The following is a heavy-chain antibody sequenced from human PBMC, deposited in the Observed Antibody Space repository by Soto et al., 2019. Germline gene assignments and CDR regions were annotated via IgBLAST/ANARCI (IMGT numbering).Heavy chain of an antibody. CDR2: INPNSGRT. V-gene: IGHV1-2*04. D-gene: IGHD4-17*01. J-gene: IGHJ6*03. CDR1: GYAFSQLY. CDR3: ARESGGTTATLDYYYFYMDV. Sequence: QVQLVQSGAEVKKPGASVKVSCKASGYAFSQLYIHWMRQAPGHGLEWMGWINPNSGRTKFAQNFQGWVTMTRDTSIKTVYMELSGPKSDATAVYYCARESGGTTATLDYYYFYMDVWGKGTTVTVSS.